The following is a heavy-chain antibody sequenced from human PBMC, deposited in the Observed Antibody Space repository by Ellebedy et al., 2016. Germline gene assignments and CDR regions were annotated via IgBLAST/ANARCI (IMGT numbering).Heavy chain of an antibody. Sequence: SETLSLTXTVSGGSISSSSYYWGWIRQPPGKGLEWIGSIYNSGSTYYNPSLKSRVTISVDTSKNQFSLKLSSVTAADTAVYYCATLKRGGVQEYSGYGADVWGQGTTVTVSS. D-gene: IGHD5-12*01. J-gene: IGHJ6*02. CDR3: ATLKRGGVQEYSGYGADV. CDR2: IYNSGST. V-gene: IGHV4-39*07. CDR1: GGSISSSSYY.